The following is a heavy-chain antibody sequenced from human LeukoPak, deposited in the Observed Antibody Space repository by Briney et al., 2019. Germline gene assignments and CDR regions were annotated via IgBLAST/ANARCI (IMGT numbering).Heavy chain of an antibody. J-gene: IGHJ6*04. CDR2: IKGDGSQK. V-gene: IGHV3-7*01. D-gene: IGHD3-10*02. CDR3: AELGITMIGGV. CDR1: GVTFTTYW. Sequence: GGSLRLSCAASGVTFTTYWMYWVRQAPGKGLEWVASIKGDGSQKYYVGSVKGRFTISRDNAKNSLYLQMNSLRAEDTAVYYCAELGITMIGGVWGKGTTVTISS.